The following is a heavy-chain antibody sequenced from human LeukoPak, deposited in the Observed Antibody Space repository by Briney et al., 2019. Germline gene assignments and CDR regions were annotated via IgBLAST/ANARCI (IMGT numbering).Heavy chain of an antibody. CDR2: INHSGST. D-gene: IGHD1-1*01. V-gene: IGHV4-34*01. CDR1: GGSFGGYY. CDR3: ARGNWNDVVGYYFDY. J-gene: IGHJ4*02. Sequence: SETLSLTCAVYGGSFGGYYWTWIRQPPGKGLEWIGEINHSGSTNYNPSLKSRVTISVDTSKNQFSLKLSSVTAADTAVYYCARGNWNDVVGYYFDYWGQGTLVTVSS.